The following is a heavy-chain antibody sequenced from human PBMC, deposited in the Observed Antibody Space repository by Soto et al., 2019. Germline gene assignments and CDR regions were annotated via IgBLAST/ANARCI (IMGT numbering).Heavy chain of an antibody. J-gene: IGHJ6*02. D-gene: IGHD3-10*01. CDR1: GYTFIGYY. Sequence: ASVTVSCKASGYTFIGYYMHWVRQDPGQGLEWMGWINPNSGGPNYAQKFQSRVTMTRDTSISTAYMELSRLISDDTAVYYCARARGANFGELPLRGYYYYGMDVWGQGTTVTVSS. V-gene: IGHV1-2*02. CDR2: INPNSGGP. CDR3: ARARGANFGELPLRGYYYYGMDV.